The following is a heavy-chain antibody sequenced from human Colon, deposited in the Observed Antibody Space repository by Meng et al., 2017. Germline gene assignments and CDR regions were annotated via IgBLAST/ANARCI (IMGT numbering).Heavy chain of an antibody. CDR2: VYYSGNT. D-gene: IGHD3-22*01. V-gene: IGHV4-31*11. CDR3: ARYYYDSSGVTYFDP. CDR1: GIYIGTGDYF. J-gene: IGHJ5*02. Sequence: QAPGPGLVNPSQTLSPTSDISGIYIGTGDYFSWIRQFPGKGLEWIGQVYYSGNTYYNPSLKSRVTISVDTSKNQFSLNLRSVTAADTAVYYCARYYYDSSGVTYFDPWGQGTLVTVSS.